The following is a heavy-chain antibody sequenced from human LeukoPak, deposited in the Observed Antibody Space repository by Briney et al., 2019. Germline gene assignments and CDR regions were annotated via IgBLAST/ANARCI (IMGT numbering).Heavy chain of an antibody. CDR2: IGGSGGGK. D-gene: IGHD3-22*01. CDR1: GFTFSNYA. CDR3: AKGLGDSIGYYGRPIDY. J-gene: IGHJ4*02. Sequence: GGSLRLSCAASGFTFSNYAMSWVRQAPGKGLEWVSVIGGSGGGKYYADSVKGRFTVSRDNSRNTLYVQMNSLRAEDTAVYYCAKGLGDSIGYYGRPIDYWGQGTLVTVSS. V-gene: IGHV3-23*01.